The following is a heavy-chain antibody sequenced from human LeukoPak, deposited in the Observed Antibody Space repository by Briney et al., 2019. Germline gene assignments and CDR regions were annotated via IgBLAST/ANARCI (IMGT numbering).Heavy chain of an antibody. CDR2: IGGSGGRT. V-gene: IGHV3-23*01. J-gene: IGHJ4*02. Sequence: GGSLRLSCAASGFTFSSYAMSWVRQAPGKGLEWVSGIGGSGGRTYYADSVKGRFTISRDNSKNTLYLQMNSLRAEDTAVYYCAKPQSPFNWNDRSYFDHWGQGILVTVSS. D-gene: IGHD1-20*01. CDR3: AKPQSPFNWNDRSYFDH. CDR1: GFTFSSYA.